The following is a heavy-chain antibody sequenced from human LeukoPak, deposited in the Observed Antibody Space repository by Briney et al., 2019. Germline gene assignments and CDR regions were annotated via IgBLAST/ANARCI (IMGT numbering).Heavy chain of an antibody. Sequence: GGSLRLSCAASGFTFSRYSMNWVRQALGKGLEWVSYISRSSRTIHYADSVKGRFTISRDNAESSLFLQMNSLRAEDTAVYYCARDGGATMVRGVATYDSWGQGTLVTVSS. CDR3: ARDGGATMVRGVATYDS. V-gene: IGHV3-48*04. CDR2: ISRSSRTI. CDR1: GFTFSRYS. D-gene: IGHD3-10*01. J-gene: IGHJ4*02.